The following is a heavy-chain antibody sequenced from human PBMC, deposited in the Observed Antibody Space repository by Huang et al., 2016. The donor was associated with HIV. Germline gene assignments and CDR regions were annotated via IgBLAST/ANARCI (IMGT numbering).Heavy chain of an antibody. V-gene: IGHV3-23*01. J-gene: IGHJ3*02. CDR1: RLTFSSYS. Sequence: EVQLLESGGDLVQPGGSLRLSCAASRLTFSSYSMNWVRQAPGKGLEWVSGITGSGGATNYADSVKGRYTISRDNSKNTLYLQINSLRAEDTAVFYCTKAYFGGGGAFDIWGQGTMVTVSS. CDR3: TKAYFGGGGAFDI. CDR2: ITGSGGAT. D-gene: IGHD3-16*01.